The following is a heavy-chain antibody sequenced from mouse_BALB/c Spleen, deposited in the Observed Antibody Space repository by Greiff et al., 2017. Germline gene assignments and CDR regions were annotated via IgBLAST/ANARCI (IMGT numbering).Heavy chain of an antibody. CDR1: GFSLTSYG. Sequence: VQRVESGPGLVAPSQSLSITCTVSGFSLTSYGVHWVRQPPGKGLEWLGVIWAGGSTNYNSALMSRLSISKDNSKSQVFLKMNSLQTDDTAMYYCARERGYGNYYYAMDYWGQGTSVTVSS. CDR2: IWAGGST. CDR3: ARERGYGNYYYAMDY. J-gene: IGHJ4*01. V-gene: IGHV2-9*02. D-gene: IGHD2-10*02.